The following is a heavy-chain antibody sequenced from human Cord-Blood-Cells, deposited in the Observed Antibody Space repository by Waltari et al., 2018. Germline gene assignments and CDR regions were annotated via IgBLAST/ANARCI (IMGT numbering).Heavy chain of an antibody. V-gene: IGHV1-24*01. Sequence: QVQLVQSGAEVKKPGASVKVSCKVSGYTLTELSMHGVRQAPGKGLEWMGGFDPEDGETIYAQKFQGRVTMTEDTSTDTAYMELSSLRSEDTAVYYCATTGAYYDFWSGYSHFDYWGQGTLVTVSS. J-gene: IGHJ4*02. CDR3: ATTGAYYDFWSGYSHFDY. CDR2: FDPEDGET. D-gene: IGHD3-3*01. CDR1: GYTLTELS.